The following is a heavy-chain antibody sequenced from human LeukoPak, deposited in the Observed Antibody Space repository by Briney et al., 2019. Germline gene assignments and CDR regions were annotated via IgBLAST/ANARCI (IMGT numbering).Heavy chain of an antibody. V-gene: IGHV3-23*01. Sequence: GGSLRLSCAASGFTFSNFPMSWVRQAPGKGLEWVSPVSGGGDRTYYADSVKGRFTISRDNAKNSLYLQMNSLRAEDTAVYYCAREAYSGYDGDYFDYWGQGTLVTVSS. J-gene: IGHJ4*02. D-gene: IGHD5-12*01. CDR2: VSGGGDRT. CDR1: GFTFSNFP. CDR3: AREAYSGYDGDYFDY.